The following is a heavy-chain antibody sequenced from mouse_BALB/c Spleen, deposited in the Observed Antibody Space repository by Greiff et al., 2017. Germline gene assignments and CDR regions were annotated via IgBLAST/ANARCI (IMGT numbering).Heavy chain of an antibody. J-gene: IGHJ2*01. CDR2: ISTYYGDA. Sequence: QVQLKESGAELVRPGVSVKISCKGSGYTFTDYAMHWVKQSHAKSLEWIGVISTYYGDASYNQKFKGKATMTVDKSSSTAYMELARLTSEDSAIYYCAREGLRPTHFDYWGQGTTLTVAS. V-gene: IGHV1S137*01. CDR1: GYTFTDYA. D-gene: IGHD1-2*01. CDR3: AREGLRPTHFDY.